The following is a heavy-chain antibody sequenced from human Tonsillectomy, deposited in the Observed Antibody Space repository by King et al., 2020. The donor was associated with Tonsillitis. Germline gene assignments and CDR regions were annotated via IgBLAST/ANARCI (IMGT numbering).Heavy chain of an antibody. V-gene: IGHV3-64D*06. Sequence: VQLVESGGGLVQPGGSLRLSCSASGFSINTYAMHWVRQAPGKGLEYVSSISSNGGSKHYADSVKGRFTISRDNSKNTVYLQMSSLSSEDTAVYYCVGGYDFWGGSSNWFDPWGQGTLVTVSS. CDR1: GFSINTYA. J-gene: IGHJ5*02. D-gene: IGHD3-3*01. CDR2: ISSNGGSK. CDR3: VGGYDFWGGSSNWFDP.